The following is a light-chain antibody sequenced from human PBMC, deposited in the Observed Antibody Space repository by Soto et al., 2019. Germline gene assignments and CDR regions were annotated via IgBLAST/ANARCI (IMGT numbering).Light chain of an antibody. V-gene: IGKV1-5*03. CDR2: KAS. CDR3: QPYNSYCT. J-gene: IGKJ1*01. Sequence: DIQMRQYPSTVSGSVGDRVTITCRASQTIRSWLAWYQQKSGKAPKLLIYKASSLKSGVPLRFSGSGSGTEFTLTIFSLQPDDFATYYCQPYNSYCTIGHGTKVDNK. CDR1: QTIRSW.